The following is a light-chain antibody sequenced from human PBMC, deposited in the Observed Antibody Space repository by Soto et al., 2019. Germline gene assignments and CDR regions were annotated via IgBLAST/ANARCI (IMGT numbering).Light chain of an antibody. CDR2: QDM. CDR1: KLGDKD. J-gene: IGLJ1*01. CDR3: QAWDSSTDV. V-gene: IGLV3-1*01. Sequence: SYELTQPPSVSVSPGQTASITCSGDKLGDKDVFWYQQKPGQSPVLVIYQDMKRPSGIPERFSGSNSGNTATLTVSGTQAVDEADYYCQAWDSSTDVFGTGTKLTVL.